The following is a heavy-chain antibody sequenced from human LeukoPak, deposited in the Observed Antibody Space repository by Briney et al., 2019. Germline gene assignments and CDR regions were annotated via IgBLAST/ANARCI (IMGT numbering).Heavy chain of an antibody. V-gene: IGHV4-34*01. J-gene: IGHJ4*02. Sequence: SETLPLTCAVYGGSFSGYYWSWIRQPPGKGLEWIGEINHSGSTNYNPSLKSRVTISVDTSKNQFSLKLSSVTAADTAVYYCARVEMEYYDFWSGYLDYWGQGTLVTVSS. D-gene: IGHD3-3*01. CDR1: GGSFSGYY. CDR3: ARVEMEYYDFWSGYLDY. CDR2: INHSGST.